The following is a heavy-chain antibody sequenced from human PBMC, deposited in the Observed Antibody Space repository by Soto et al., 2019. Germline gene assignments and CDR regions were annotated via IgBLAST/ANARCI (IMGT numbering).Heavy chain of an antibody. V-gene: IGHV1-8*01. CDR1: GYTFTSYD. J-gene: IGHJ5*02. Sequence: QVQLVQSGAEVKKPGASVKVSCKASGYTFTSYDINWVRQATGQGLEWMGWMNPNSGNTGYAQKFQGRVTMTRNTSISTAYMELSSLRSEDTAVYYCARGNQYSNSSINWFDPWGQGTLVTVSS. CDR3: ARGNQYSNSSINWFDP. CDR2: MNPNSGNT. D-gene: IGHD6-13*01.